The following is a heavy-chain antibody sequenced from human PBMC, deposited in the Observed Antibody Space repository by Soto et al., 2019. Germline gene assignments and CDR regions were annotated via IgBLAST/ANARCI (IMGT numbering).Heavy chain of an antibody. CDR3: ARSLEYGIPFDK. V-gene: IGHV4-30-4*01. Sequence: SETLSLTCTVSCVSIINGDYYWNWIRQTPGKGLEWIGYIYNGGPTYYNPSLESRLSLSVDTSGNQFSLRLSSVTAADTAIYYCARSLEYGIPFDKWGQGTLVTVSS. CDR2: IYNGGPT. D-gene: IGHD2-8*01. CDR1: CVSIINGDYY. J-gene: IGHJ4*02.